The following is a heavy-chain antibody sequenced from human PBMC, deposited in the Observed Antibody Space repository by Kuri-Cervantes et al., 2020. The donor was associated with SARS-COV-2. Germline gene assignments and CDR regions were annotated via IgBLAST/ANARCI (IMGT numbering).Heavy chain of an antibody. J-gene: IGHJ6*03. CDR3: ARDGVSLKGYYYYMDV. Sequence: ASVKVSCKASGYTFTGYYTHWVRQAPGQGLEWMGWINPNSGGTNYAQKFQGRVTMTRDTSISTAYMELSRLRSDDTAVYYCARDGVSLKGYYYYMDVWGKGTTVTVSS. CDR1: GYTFTGYY. D-gene: IGHD2-15*01. CDR2: INPNSGGT. V-gene: IGHV1-2*02.